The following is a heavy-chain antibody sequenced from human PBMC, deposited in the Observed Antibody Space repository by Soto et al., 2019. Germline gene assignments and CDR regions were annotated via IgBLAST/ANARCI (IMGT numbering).Heavy chain of an antibody. CDR1: GGNFTSHG. CDR3: ARVSARGWYNWYSP. Sequence: SVKVSCKASGGNFTSHGVSWVRQAPGQGLEFMGGIMPIFGTTNYAQKFRGRVTITADEPASTVYMELRCLRSEDTAVYYCARVSARGWYNWYSPCGRRTPGASSS. CDR2: IMPIFGTT. V-gene: IGHV1-69*13. J-gene: IGHJ5*02. D-gene: IGHD6-19*01.